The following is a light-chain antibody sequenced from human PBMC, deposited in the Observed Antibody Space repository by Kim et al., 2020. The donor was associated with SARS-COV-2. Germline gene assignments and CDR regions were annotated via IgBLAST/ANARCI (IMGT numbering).Light chain of an antibody. CDR3: ASFSGTSFVRSVV. CDR1: TPNVGSSDY. CDR2: AIR. J-gene: IGLJ1*01. Sequence: TSSTGTTPNVGSSDYVSCYPQQPGNVPTLLIYAIRHRPPGISKRFSGSKSGNTASLTISGLQSDDEADYSCASFSGTSFVRSVVFGTGTKVTVL. V-gene: IGLV2-14*03.